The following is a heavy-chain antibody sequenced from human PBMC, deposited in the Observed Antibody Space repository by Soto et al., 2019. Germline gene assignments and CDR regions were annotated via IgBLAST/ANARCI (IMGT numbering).Heavy chain of an antibody. Sequence: SETLSLTCAVYGGSFSGYYWNWIRQPPGKGLEWIGEINHSGSTNYSPSLKSRVKISVDTSKNKVSLKLTSVTAAETAVYYCVRDMQARLTHSSDPWGQGPLVTLSA. CDR2: INHSGST. D-gene: IGHD6-6*01. V-gene: IGHV4-34*01. CDR1: GGSFSGYY. J-gene: IGHJ5*02. CDR3: VRDMQARLTHSSDP.